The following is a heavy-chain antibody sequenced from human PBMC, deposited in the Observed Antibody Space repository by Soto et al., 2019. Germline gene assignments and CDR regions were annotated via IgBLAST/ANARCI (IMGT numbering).Heavy chain of an antibody. CDR1: GFTFDDYA. Sequence: EVQLVESGGGLVQPGRSLRLSCAASGFTFDDYAMHWVRQAPGKGLEWVSGISWNSGSIGYADSVKGRFTISRDNAKNSLYLHMNSLRAEDTALYYCAKDENYDFWSGYYLGFDYWGQGTLVTVSS. D-gene: IGHD3-3*01. J-gene: IGHJ4*02. CDR3: AKDENYDFWSGYYLGFDY. V-gene: IGHV3-9*01. CDR2: ISWNSGSI.